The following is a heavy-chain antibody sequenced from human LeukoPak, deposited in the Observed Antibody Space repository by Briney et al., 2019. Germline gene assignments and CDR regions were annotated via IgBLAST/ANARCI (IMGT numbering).Heavy chain of an antibody. Sequence: GGSLRLSCAAPGFTFGSYAMSWVRQAPGKGLEWVSAIRGSGGSTYYAEYVKGRFTISRDNSKNTLDLQMNSLRAEDTAVYYCARAPEYYYDSSGYPNAFYIWGQGTMVTVSS. D-gene: IGHD3-22*01. V-gene: IGHV3-23*01. CDR2: IRGSGGST. CDR3: ARAPEYYYDSSGYPNAFYI. CDR1: GFTFGSYA. J-gene: IGHJ3*02.